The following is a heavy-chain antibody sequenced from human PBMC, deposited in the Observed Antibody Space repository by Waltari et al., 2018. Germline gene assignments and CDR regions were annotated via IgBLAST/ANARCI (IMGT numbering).Heavy chain of an antibody. CDR3: ARRGLELRIRPYYYYGMDV. CDR2: IYHSGST. D-gene: IGHD1-7*01. J-gene: IGHJ6*02. V-gene: IGHV4-4*02. Sequence: QVQLQESGPGLVKPSGTLSLTCAVSGGSISSSNWWSWVRQPPGKGLEWIGEIYHSGSTNYNPSLKSRVTISVDKSKNQFSLKLSSVTAADTAVYYCARRGLELRIRPYYYYGMDVWGQGTTVTVSS. CDR1: GGSISSSNW.